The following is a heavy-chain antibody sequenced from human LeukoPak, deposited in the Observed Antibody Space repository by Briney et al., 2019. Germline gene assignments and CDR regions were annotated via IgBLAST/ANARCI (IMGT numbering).Heavy chain of an antibody. Sequence: ASVKVSCKASGYTFTSYGISWVRQAPGQGLEWMGWISAYNGNTNYAQKLQGRVTVTTDTSTSTAYMELRSLRSDDTAVYYCARYALRYFDWLAGVGWFDPWGQGTLVTVSS. CDR3: ARYALRYFDWLAGVGWFDP. D-gene: IGHD3-9*01. CDR1: GYTFTSYG. CDR2: ISAYNGNT. J-gene: IGHJ5*02. V-gene: IGHV1-18*01.